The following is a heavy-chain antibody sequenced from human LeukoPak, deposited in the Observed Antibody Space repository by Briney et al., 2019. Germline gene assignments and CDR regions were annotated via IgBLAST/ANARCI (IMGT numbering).Heavy chain of an antibody. D-gene: IGHD6-25*01. Sequence: GGSLRLSCPASGFTYSSYEVNWVRQAPGKGLEWVANIKPDGSEKNYVDSVKGRFTISRDNAKSSLYLQMNSLRVEDTAVYYCARDPSAGSESWGQGTLVTVSS. CDR2: IKPDGSEK. J-gene: IGHJ4*02. V-gene: IGHV3-7*01. CDR3: ARDPSAGSES. CDR1: GFTYSSYE.